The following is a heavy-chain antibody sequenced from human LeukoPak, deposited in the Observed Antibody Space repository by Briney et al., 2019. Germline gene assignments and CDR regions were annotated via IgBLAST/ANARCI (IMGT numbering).Heavy chain of an antibody. CDR2: ISNDGSDK. CDR3: ARDSIRQQLYYFDY. D-gene: IGHD6-13*01. V-gene: IGHV3-30*03. Sequence: GGSLRLSCPASGFTFSSFGMHWVRQAPGKGLEWVAVISNDGSDKYYADSVKGRFTISRDNSKNTLYLQMDSLRVDDTAVYFCARDSIRQQLYYFDYWGQGTLVTVSS. CDR1: GFTFSSFG. J-gene: IGHJ4*02.